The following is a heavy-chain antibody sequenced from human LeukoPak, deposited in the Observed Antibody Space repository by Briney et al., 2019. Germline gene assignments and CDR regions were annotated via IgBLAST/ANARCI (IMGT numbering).Heavy chain of an antibody. CDR2: INPNSGGT. V-gene: IGHV1-2*02. CDR3: ARAYSTYYDILTGLKPYEY. Sequence: ASVKVSCKASGYTFTGYYMHWVRQAPGQGLEWMGWINPNSGGTNYAQKFQGRVTMTRDTSISTAYMELSRLRSDDTAVYYCARAYSTYYDILTGLKPYEYWGQGTLVTVSS. D-gene: IGHD3-9*01. J-gene: IGHJ4*02. CDR1: GYTFTGYY.